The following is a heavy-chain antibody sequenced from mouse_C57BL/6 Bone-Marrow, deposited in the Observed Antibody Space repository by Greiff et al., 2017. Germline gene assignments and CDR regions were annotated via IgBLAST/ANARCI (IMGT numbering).Heavy chain of an antibody. D-gene: IGHD2-5*01. V-gene: IGHV14-4*01. CDR3: TIHSNPYD. CDR1: GFNIKDDY. CDR2: IDPENGDT. J-gene: IGHJ2*01. Sequence: EVQLQESGAELVRPGASVKLSCTASGFNIKDDYMHWVKQRPEQGLEWIGWIDPENGDTEYASKFQGKATITADTSSNTAYLQLSSLTSEDTAVYYCTIHSNPYDWGQGTTLTVSA.